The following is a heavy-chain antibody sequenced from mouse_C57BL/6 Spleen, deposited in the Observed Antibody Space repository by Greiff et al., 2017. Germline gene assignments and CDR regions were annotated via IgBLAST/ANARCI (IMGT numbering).Heavy chain of an antibody. CDR3: ASLYYYGSSPWYFDV. Sequence: VQLQQSDAELVKPGASVKISCKVSGYTFTDHTIHWMKQRPEQGLEWIGYIYPRDGSTKYNEKFKGKATLTADKSSSTAYMQLNSLTSEDSAVYFCASLYYYGSSPWYFDVWGTGTTVTVSS. CDR1: GYTFTDHT. J-gene: IGHJ1*03. V-gene: IGHV1-78*01. CDR2: IYPRDGST. D-gene: IGHD1-1*01.